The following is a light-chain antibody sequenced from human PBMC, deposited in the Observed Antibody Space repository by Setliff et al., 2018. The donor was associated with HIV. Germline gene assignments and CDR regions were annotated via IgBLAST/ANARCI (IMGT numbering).Light chain of an antibody. CDR2: EVT. J-gene: IGLJ2*01. CDR3: CSYGGSNDVV. CDR1: SSDVGSYNL. V-gene: IGLV2-23*02. Sequence: LTQPASVSGSPGQSITISCTGTSSDVGSYNLVSWYQQHPGKAPKLMIYEVTKRPSGVSNRFSGSKSGNTASLTISGLQAEDEAHYYCCSYGGSNDVVFGGGTKVTVL.